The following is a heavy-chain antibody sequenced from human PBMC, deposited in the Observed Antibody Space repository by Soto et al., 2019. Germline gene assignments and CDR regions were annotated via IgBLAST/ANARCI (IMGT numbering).Heavy chain of an antibody. D-gene: IGHD6-19*01. J-gene: IGHJ4*02. CDR1: GGTFSSYT. CDR2: IIPILGIA. Sequence: QVQLVQSGAEVKKPGSSVKVSCKASGGTFSSYTISWVRQAPGQGLEWMGRIIPILGIANYAQKFQGRVTITADKSTSTAYMELSSLRSEDTAVYYCARGGYSSGWYYFDYWGQGTLVTVSS. CDR3: ARGGYSSGWYYFDY. V-gene: IGHV1-69*02.